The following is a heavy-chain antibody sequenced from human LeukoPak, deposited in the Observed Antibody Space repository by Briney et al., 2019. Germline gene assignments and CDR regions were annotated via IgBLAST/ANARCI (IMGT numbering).Heavy chain of an antibody. V-gene: IGHV4-38-2*02. CDR1: GYSISSGYY. Sequence: PSETLSLTCTVSGYSISSGYYWGWIRQPPGKGLEWIGSIYHSGRTFYNPSLKSRVTISVDTSKNQFSLKLSSVTAADTAVYYCARDRYSSSWYNNWFDPWGQGTLVTVSS. D-gene: IGHD6-13*01. J-gene: IGHJ5*02. CDR2: IYHSGRT. CDR3: ARDRYSSSWYNNWFDP.